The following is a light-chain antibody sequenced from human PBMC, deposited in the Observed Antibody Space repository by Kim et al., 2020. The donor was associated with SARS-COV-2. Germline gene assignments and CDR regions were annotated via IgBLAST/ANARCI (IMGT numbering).Light chain of an antibody. CDR2: GAS. V-gene: IGKV3-15*01. CDR1: ETVSTN. CDR3: QQYNTWPRT. J-gene: IGKJ1*01. Sequence: TVMTQSPATLSVSPGEGITLSCRANETVSTNLAWFQQKSGQAPRLLIYGASTRATDVPAKFSGSGSGTEFTLTISSLQSEDFAVYYCQQYNTWPRTFGQGTKVDIK.